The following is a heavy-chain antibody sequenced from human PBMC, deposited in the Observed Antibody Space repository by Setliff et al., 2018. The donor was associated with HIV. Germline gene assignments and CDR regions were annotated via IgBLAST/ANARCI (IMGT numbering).Heavy chain of an antibody. CDR3: ARSRGGSSGYFIAPKYYFDY. J-gene: IGHJ4*02. Sequence: ASVKVSCKASGYTFRGYYMHWVRQAPGQGLEWMGRINPNSGDTNYAQKFQGRVTMTRDTSINTAYLELSRLVSDDTAVYYCARSRGGSSGYFIAPKYYFDYWGQGTLVTVSS. CDR2: INPNSGDT. V-gene: IGHV1-2*06. D-gene: IGHD3-22*01. CDR1: GYTFRGYY.